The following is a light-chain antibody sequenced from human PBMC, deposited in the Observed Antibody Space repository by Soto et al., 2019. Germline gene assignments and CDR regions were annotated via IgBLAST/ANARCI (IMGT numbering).Light chain of an antibody. Sequence: DIQMTQSPSTLSASVGDRVIITCRASQSISTWLAWYQQKPGKAPKVLIYDASILESGVPSRFSGSGSGADFTLTIGRLQPDDFATYYCQQYSSYSALTFGGGTKVEIK. J-gene: IGKJ4*01. CDR3: QQYSSYSALT. CDR1: QSISTW. V-gene: IGKV1-5*01. CDR2: DAS.